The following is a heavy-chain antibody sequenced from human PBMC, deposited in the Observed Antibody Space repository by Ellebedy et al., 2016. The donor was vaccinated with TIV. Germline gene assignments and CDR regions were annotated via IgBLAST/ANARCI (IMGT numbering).Heavy chain of an antibody. V-gene: IGHV1-18*01. CDR1: GYTFTSYG. CDR2: IIAYNGNT. Sequence: AASVKVSCKASGYTFTSYGISWLRQAPGQGLEWMGWIIAYNGNTNYAQKLQGRVTMTTDTTTSKADMELRSLRSDDTAVYYCARAMVRGDGYFDYWGQGTLVTVSS. CDR3: ARAMVRGDGYFDY. D-gene: IGHD3-10*01. J-gene: IGHJ4*02.